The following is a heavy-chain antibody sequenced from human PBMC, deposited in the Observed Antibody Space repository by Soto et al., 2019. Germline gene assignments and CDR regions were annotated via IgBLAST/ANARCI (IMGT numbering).Heavy chain of an antibody. J-gene: IGHJ4*02. V-gene: IGHV3-21*01. CDR2: ISSSSSYI. D-gene: IGHD2-15*01. Sequence: EVQLVESGGGLVKPGGSLRLSCAASGFTFSSYSMNWVRQAPGKGLEWVSSISSSSSYIYYADSVKGRFTISRDNAKNSRYLQMNSLSSEDTAVYYCARGREDCSGGSGYYPFDYWGKGTLVTVSS. CDR1: GFTFSSYS. CDR3: ARGREDCSGGSGYYPFDY.